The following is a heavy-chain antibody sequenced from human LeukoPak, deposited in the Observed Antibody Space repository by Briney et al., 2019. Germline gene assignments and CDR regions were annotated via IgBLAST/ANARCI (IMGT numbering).Heavy chain of an antibody. CDR2: ISAYNGKT. Sequence: SVTVSCKASGYTFTSYGISWVRQAPGQGLEWMGWISAYNGKTNYAQKLQGRVTRTTETSTSTAYMELRSLRSDDTAVYYCAREGKTYVWGSYRLNYGMDVWGQGTTVTVSS. CDR1: GYTFTSYG. V-gene: IGHV1-18*01. J-gene: IGHJ6*02. CDR3: AREGKTYVWGSYRLNYGMDV. D-gene: IGHD3-16*02.